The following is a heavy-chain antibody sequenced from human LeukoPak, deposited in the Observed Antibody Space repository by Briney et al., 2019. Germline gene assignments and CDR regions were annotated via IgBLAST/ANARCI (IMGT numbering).Heavy chain of an antibody. J-gene: IGHJ4*02. V-gene: IGHV3-33*06. D-gene: IGHD3-22*01. CDR3: AKDTHYYDSSGYSH. CDR1: GFTFSSYG. Sequence: GGSLRLSCAASGFTFSSYGMHWVRQAPGKGLEWVAVIWYDGSNKYYADSVKVRFTISRDNSKNTLYLQMNSLRAEDTAVFYCAKDTHYYDSSGYSHWGQGTLVTVSS. CDR2: IWYDGSNK.